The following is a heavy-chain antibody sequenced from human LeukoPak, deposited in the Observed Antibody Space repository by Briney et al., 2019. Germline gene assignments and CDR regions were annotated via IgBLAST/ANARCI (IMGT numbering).Heavy chain of an antibody. D-gene: IGHD5-12*01. CDR3: ATLYGGYVSYFDY. CDR2: ISSSGSTI. J-gene: IGHJ4*02. CDR1: GFTFSSYE. Sequence: PGGSLRLSCAAPGFTFSSYEMNWVRQAPGKGLEWVSYISSSGSTIYYADSVKGRFTISRDNAKNSLYLQMNSLRAEDTAVYYCATLYGGYVSYFDYWGQGTLVTVSS. V-gene: IGHV3-48*03.